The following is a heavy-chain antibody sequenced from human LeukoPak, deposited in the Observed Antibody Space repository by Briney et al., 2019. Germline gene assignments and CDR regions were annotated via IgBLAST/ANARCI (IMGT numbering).Heavy chain of an antibody. V-gene: IGHV1-24*01. CDR3: ATGSDILTGGPRDY. D-gene: IGHD3-9*01. CDR1: GYTLTELS. CDR2: FDPEDGET. J-gene: IGHJ4*02. Sequence: SSVTVSCKVSGYTLTELSMHWVRQAPGKGLEGMGGFDPEDGETIYAQKFQGRVTMTEDTSTDTAYMELSSLRSEDTAVYYCATGSDILTGGPRDYWGQGTLVTVSS.